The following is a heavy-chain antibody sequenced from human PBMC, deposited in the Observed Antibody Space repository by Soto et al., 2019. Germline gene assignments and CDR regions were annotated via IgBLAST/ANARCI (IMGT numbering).Heavy chain of an antibody. CDR1: GFTFSNFV. CDR3: TKESADRHHMDV. V-gene: IGHV3-23*01. Sequence: PGGSLRLSCATSGFTFSNFVMRWVRQTPGKGLEWVSTITSTGGDTYYTDSVKGRFTISRDNSKNTLYLQMSRRRAEDTALYYCTKESADRHHMDVWGQGTTVTVSS. CDR2: ITSTGGDT. J-gene: IGHJ6*02.